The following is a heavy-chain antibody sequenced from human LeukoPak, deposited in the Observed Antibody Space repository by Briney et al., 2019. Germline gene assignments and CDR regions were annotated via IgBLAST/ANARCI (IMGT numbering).Heavy chain of an antibody. CDR3: ARCSPGDSSNFYAVLQY. J-gene: IGHJ4*02. D-gene: IGHD3-22*01. CDR1: GYTFTSYD. V-gene: IGHV1-8*03. CDR2: MNPNSGNT. Sequence: GASVKVSCKASGYTFTSYDINWVRQATGQGLEWMGWMNPNSGNTGYAQKFQGRVTITRNTSISTAYMELSSLTSDDTAVYYCARCSPGDSSNFYAVLQYWGQGTQVTVST.